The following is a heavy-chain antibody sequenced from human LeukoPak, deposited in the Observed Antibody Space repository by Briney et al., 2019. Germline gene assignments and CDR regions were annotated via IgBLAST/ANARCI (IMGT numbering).Heavy chain of an antibody. V-gene: IGHV4-34*01. Sequence: SETLSITCAAYGGSFSGYYWSWIRQPPGKVLEWIGEINHSGSTNYNPSLKSRVTISVDTSKNQLSLKLSSVTAADTAVYYCARGRGRYYFDYWGQGTLVTVSS. CDR2: INHSGST. CDR1: GGSFSGYY. J-gene: IGHJ4*02. D-gene: IGHD3-16*01. CDR3: ARGRGRYYFDY.